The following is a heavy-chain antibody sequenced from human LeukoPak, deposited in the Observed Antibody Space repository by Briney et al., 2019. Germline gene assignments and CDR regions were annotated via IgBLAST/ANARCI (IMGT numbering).Heavy chain of an antibody. D-gene: IGHD3-10*01. CDR3: ARAPPIAMVRGLLPRSFFFDL. J-gene: IGHJ4*02. Sequence: PGGSLRLSCAAAGFAFSHYSMNWVRQAPGKGLEWVSSISSSSSYIYYADSVKGRFTISRDNAKNSLYPQMNSLRANDTAVEYCARAPPIAMVRGLLPRSFFFDLWGRGTRVSVSS. V-gene: IGHV3-21*01. CDR1: GFAFSHYS. CDR2: ISSSSSYI.